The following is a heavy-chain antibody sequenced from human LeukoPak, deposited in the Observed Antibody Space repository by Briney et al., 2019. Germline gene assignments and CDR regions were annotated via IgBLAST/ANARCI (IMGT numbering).Heavy chain of an antibody. CDR2: IKQDGSEI. V-gene: IGHV3-7*01. CDR3: ARDLAVAVAGNDY. CDR1: GFTFSSDW. J-gene: IGHJ4*02. D-gene: IGHD6-19*01. Sequence: GGSLRLSCAASGFTFSSDWMSWVRQAPGKGLERVANIKQDGSEIYYVDSVKGRFTISRDNAKSSLYLQMNSLRGEDTAVYYCARDLAVAVAGNDYWGQGTLVTVSS.